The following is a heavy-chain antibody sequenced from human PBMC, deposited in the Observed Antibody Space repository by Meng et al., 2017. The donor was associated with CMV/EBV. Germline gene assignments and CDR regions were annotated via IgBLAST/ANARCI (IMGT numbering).Heavy chain of an antibody. V-gene: IGHV4-39*01. CDR1: GGSISSSSYY. J-gene: IGHJ5*02. Sequence: GSLRLSCTVSGGSISSSSYYWGWLRQPPGKGLEWIGSIYYSGSTYYNPSLKSRVTISVDTSKNQFSLKLSSVTAADTAVYYCARLDDFWSGSTRYWFDPWGQGTLVTVSS. D-gene: IGHD3-3*01. CDR3: ARLDDFWSGSTRYWFDP. CDR2: IYYSGST.